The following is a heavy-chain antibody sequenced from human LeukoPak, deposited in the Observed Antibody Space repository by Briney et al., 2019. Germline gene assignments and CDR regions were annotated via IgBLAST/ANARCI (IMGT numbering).Heavy chain of an antibody. CDR3: VRDESGSL. Sequence: GGSLRLSCAASGFIFSSDTMSWVRQAPGKGLEWVSSIGSSSQYIYYAESVRGRFNISRDNAKNSLYLQLNSLRAEDTAVYYCVRDESGSLRGRGTMVTVSS. V-gene: IGHV3-21*01. CDR1: GFIFSSDT. D-gene: IGHD1-26*01. J-gene: IGHJ3*01. CDR2: IGSSSQYI.